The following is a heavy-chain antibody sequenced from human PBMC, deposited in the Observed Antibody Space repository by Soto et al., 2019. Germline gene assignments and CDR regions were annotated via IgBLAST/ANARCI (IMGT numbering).Heavy chain of an antibody. CDR2: FSHDGRNT. Sequence: PGGSLRLSCAASGFTFSNYSMNWFRQAPGKGLEWVAVFSHDGRNTHYADSVKGRFTISRDSSKNTVSLEMTSLRAEDTAVYYCAKGGRQWLVTSDFNYWGQGP. J-gene: IGHJ4*02. CDR3: AKGGRQWLVTSDFNY. CDR1: GFTFSNYS. V-gene: IGHV3-30*18. D-gene: IGHD6-19*01.